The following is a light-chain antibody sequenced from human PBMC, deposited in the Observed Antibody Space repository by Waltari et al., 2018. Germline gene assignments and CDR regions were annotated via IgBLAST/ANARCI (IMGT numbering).Light chain of an antibody. Sequence: QSVLTQPPSASGTPGQRVTISCSGSQSNVGDNVVHWYHQVPGTAPKLVIYRNDQRTSGVPDRFTASKAGTSASLAISGLQSEDEGDYYCATWDDSPTGRWVFGGGTRVTVL. CDR1: QSNVGDNV. CDR3: ATWDDSPTGRWV. CDR2: RND. J-gene: IGLJ3*02. V-gene: IGLV1-44*01.